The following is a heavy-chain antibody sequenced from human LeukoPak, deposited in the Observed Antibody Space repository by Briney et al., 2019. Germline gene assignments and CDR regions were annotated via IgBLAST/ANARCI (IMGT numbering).Heavy chain of an antibody. CDR1: GFTFSSYS. Sequence: GGSLRLSCAASGFTFSSYSMNWVRQAPGKGLEWVSSISSSSSYIYYADSVKGRFTISRDNAKNSLYLQMNSLRAEDTAVYYCAREGYGGDSMGLDYWGQGTLVTVSS. J-gene: IGHJ4*02. V-gene: IGHV3-21*01. D-gene: IGHD4-23*01. CDR3: AREGYGGDSMGLDY. CDR2: ISSSSSYI.